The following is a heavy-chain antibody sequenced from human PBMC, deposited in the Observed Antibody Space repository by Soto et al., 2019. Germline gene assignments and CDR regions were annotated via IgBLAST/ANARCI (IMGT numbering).Heavy chain of an antibody. D-gene: IGHD2-15*01. CDR3: ARPLSPGGGYDAYDI. CDR2: IYPGDSDT. J-gene: IGHJ3*02. Sequence: PGESLKISCKGSGYSFTSYWIGWVRQMPGKGLECMRIIYPGDSDTRYSPSFQGQVTISADKSISTAYLQWSSLKASDTAMYYCARPLSPGGGYDAYDIRSEGTMVTVSS. CDR1: GYSFTSYW. V-gene: IGHV5-51*01.